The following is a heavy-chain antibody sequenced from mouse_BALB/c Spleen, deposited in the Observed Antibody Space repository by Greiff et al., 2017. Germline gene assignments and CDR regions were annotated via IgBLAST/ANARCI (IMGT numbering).Heavy chain of an antibody. CDR1: GFTFSSYA. Sequence: EVQLMESGGGLVKPGGSLKLSCAASGFTFSSYAMSWVRQSPEKRLEWVAEISSGGSYTYYPDTVTGRFTISRDNAKNTLYLEMSSLRSEDTAMYYCARDRGPYWGQGTSVTVSS. J-gene: IGHJ4*01. V-gene: IGHV5-9-4*01. CDR3: ARDRGPY. CDR2: ISSGGSYT.